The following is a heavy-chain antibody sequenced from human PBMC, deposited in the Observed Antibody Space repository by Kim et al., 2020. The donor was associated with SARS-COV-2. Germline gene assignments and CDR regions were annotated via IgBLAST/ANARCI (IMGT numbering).Heavy chain of an antibody. CDR1: GFTFSNYG. CDR2: ISSSGAGT. D-gene: IGHD3-10*01. J-gene: IGHJ4*02. V-gene: IGHV3-23*01. CDR3: AKVVVRGQYSFDY. Sequence: GGSLRLSCAASGFTFSNYGMNWVRQAPGKGLEWVSSISSSGAGTYYADSLKGRFTISRDNSKNTLCLVMNSLRVEDTAIYYCAKVVVRGQYSFDYWGQGTLVTVSS.